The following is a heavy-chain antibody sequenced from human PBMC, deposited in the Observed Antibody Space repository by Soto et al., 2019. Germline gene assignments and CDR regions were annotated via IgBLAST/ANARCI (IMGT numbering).Heavy chain of an antibody. J-gene: IGHJ5*02. CDR1: GAPITSGAYS. V-gene: IGHV4-30-2*01. CDR3: ARDMSGCSSSDCYLSGWFDP. CDR2: IYQSGST. D-gene: IGHD2-21*02. Sequence: QLQLRESGSGLVKPSQTLSLTCTVSGAPITSGAYSWSWIRQPPGKGLEWIGFIYQSGSTHYNPSLKSRVTLSVDRSKNHSSLQLTSLTAADTAVYYCARDMSGCSSSDCYLSGWFDPWGPGTLVTVSS.